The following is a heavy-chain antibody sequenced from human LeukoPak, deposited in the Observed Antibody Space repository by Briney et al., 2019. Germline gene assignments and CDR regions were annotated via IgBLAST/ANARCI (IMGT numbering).Heavy chain of an antibody. V-gene: IGHV3-15*01. Sequence: PGGSLRLSCAASGFTISNAWMSWVRQTPGKGLEWVGRIKSKTDGGTTDYAAPVKGRFTISRDESKNKMYLQRNSLKIEDTAVXXXXXXXGSYXXXXXXXXXGXGTMVTVSX. CDR2: IKSKTDGGTT. CDR3: XXXXGSYXXXXXXXX. J-gene: IGHJ3*02. CDR1: GFTISNAW. D-gene: IGHD3-10*01.